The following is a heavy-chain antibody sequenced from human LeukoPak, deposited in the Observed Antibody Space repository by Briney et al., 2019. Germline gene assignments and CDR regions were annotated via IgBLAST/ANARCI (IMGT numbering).Heavy chain of an antibody. V-gene: IGHV5-10-1*01. CDR2: IDPSDSYT. J-gene: IGHJ4*02. Sequence: LGESLKISCKGSGYSFTSYWISWVRQMPGKGLEWMGRIDPSDSYTNYSPSFQGHVTISADKSISTAYLQWSSLKASDTAMYYCARLRTSPTYYYDSSGYYYFDYWGQGTLVTVSS. D-gene: IGHD3-22*01. CDR3: ARLRTSPTYYYDSSGYYYFDY. CDR1: GYSFTSYW.